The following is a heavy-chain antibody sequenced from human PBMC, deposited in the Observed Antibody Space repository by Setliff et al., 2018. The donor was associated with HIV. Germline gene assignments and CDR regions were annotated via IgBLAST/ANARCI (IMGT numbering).Heavy chain of an antibody. D-gene: IGHD5-12*01. Sequence: ASVKVSCKPPGYSFTNHYMHWVRQAPGRGLEWMGVINPTGGSTRNTQKFQGRVAMTRDTSTSTVYMELSSLRSEDTAVYYCASAGAWQRNALDIWGQGTMVTVSS. J-gene: IGHJ3*02. CDR2: INPTGGST. V-gene: IGHV1-46*01. CDR3: ASAGAWQRNALDI. CDR1: GYSFTNHY.